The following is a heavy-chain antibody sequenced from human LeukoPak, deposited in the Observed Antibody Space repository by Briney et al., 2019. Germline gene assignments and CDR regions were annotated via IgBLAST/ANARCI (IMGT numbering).Heavy chain of an antibody. CDR1: GFTFSSYA. CDR2: ISGSGGST. J-gene: IGHJ5*02. D-gene: IGHD3-22*01. CDR3: ARDYYDSSGYYYPNQLYNWFDP. Sequence: GGSLRLSCAASGFTFSSYAMSWVRQAPGKGLEWVSAISGSGGSTYYADSVKGRFTISRDNSKNTLYLQMNSLRAEDTAVYYCARDYYDSSGYYYPNQLYNWFDPWGQGTLVTVSS. V-gene: IGHV3-23*01.